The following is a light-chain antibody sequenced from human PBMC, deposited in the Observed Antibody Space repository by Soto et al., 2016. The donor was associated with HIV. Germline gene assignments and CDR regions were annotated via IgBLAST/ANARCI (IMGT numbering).Light chain of an antibody. J-gene: IGLJ2*01. V-gene: IGLV3-21*03. CDR2: DDT. CDR3: QVWDSSDDHVV. Sequence: SYVLTQPPSVSVAPGKTATITCGGDNIGRKSVNWYQQKPGQAPVLVVYDDTDRPSGIPGRFSGSNSGNAATLTITKVEFGDEADYYCQVWDSSDDHVVFGGGTKLTAL. CDR1: NIGRKS.